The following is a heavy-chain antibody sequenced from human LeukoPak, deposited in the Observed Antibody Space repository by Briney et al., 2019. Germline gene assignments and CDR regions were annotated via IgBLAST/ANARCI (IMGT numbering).Heavy chain of an antibody. D-gene: IGHD6-6*01. CDR1: GFTVSSNY. CDR3: AASSSSSRYSGMDV. CDR2: IYSGGST. J-gene: IGHJ6*02. Sequence: GGSLTLSCAASGFTVSSNYMSWVRQAPGKGLEWVSVIYSGGSTYYADSVKGRFTISRDNSKSTLYLHMNILRAEDTAVYYCAASSSSSRYSGMDVWGQGTTVIVSS. V-gene: IGHV3-66*01.